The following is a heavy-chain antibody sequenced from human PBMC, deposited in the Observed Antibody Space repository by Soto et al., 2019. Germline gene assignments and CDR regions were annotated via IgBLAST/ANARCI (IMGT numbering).Heavy chain of an antibody. D-gene: IGHD1-26*01. CDR2: ISSSSSYI. V-gene: IGHV3-21*01. J-gene: IGHJ3*01. Sequence: EVQLVESGGGLVKPGGSLRLSCAASGFTFSSYSMNWVRQAPGKGLEWVSSISSSSSYIYYADSVKGRFTISRDNAKNSLYLQMNSLRAEDTAVYECARRGRSYSAFDLWGQGTMVTVSS. CDR3: ARRGRSYSAFDL. CDR1: GFTFSSYS.